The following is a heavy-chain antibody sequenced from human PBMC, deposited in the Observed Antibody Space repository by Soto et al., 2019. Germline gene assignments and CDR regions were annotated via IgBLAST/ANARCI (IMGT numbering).Heavy chain of an antibody. CDR3: ARYPGYSYGNT. CDR2: IKQDGSEK. CDR1: GFTFSSYW. J-gene: IGHJ5*02. V-gene: IGHV3-7*01. Sequence: GGSLRLSCAASGFTFSSYWMSWVRQAPGKGLEWAANIKQDGSEKYYVDSVKGRFTISRDNAKNSLYLHMNSLRAEDTAVYYCARYPGYSYGNTWGQGTLVTVSS. D-gene: IGHD5-18*01.